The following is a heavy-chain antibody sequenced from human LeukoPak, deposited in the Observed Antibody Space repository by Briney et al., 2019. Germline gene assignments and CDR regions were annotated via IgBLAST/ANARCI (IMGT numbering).Heavy chain of an antibody. V-gene: IGHV3-23*01. CDR3: ARVEGRTILYGMDV. Sequence: AGGSLRLSCAASGFTFSSYAMSWVRQAPGKGLEWVSAISGSGGSTYYADSVKGRFTISRDNSKNTLYLQMNSLRAEDTAVYYCARVEGRTILYGMDVWGQGTTVTVSS. CDR2: ISGSGGST. J-gene: IGHJ6*02. CDR1: GFTFSSYA. D-gene: IGHD4/OR15-4a*01.